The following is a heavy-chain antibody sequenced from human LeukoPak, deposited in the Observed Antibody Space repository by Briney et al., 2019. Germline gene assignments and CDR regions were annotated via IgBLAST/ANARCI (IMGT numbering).Heavy chain of an antibody. Sequence: PSETLSLTCTVSGGSISSSSYYWGWIRQPPGKGLEWIGSIYYSGSTYYNPSLKSRVTISVDTSKNQFSLKLSSVTAADTAVYYCARYLGDFGESTFDYWGQGTLVTVSS. D-gene: IGHD4-17*01. J-gene: IGHJ4*02. CDR1: GGSISSSSYY. V-gene: IGHV4-39*01. CDR2: IYYSGST. CDR3: ARYLGDFGESTFDY.